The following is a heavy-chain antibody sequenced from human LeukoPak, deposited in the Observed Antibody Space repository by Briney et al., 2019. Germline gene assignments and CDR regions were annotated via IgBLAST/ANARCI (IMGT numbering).Heavy chain of an antibody. CDR1: RFTFSNYW. CDR3: ASGSYGRDY. J-gene: IGHJ4*02. V-gene: IGHV3-7*01. CDR2: IKEDGSEK. Sequence: GGSLRLSCAASRFTFSNYWMSWVRQAPGKGLEWVANIKEDGSEKYYVDSVKGRFTISRDNAKNSLYLQMNSLRAEDTAVYYCASGSYGRDYWGQGTLVTVSS. D-gene: IGHD1-26*01.